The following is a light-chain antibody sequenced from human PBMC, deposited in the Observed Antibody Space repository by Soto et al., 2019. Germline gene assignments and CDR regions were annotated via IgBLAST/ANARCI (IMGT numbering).Light chain of an antibody. CDR1: SGSVSTNYF. Sequence: QAVVTQETSFSVSPGGTVTLTCGLTSGSVSTNYFPSWYQQTPGQPPRTLIYSTNTRSSGVPDRFSGSILGNKAALTITGAQADDESDYYCVLYMGSGISIFGGGTKVTVL. V-gene: IGLV8-61*01. CDR2: STN. J-gene: IGLJ2*01. CDR3: VLYMGSGISI.